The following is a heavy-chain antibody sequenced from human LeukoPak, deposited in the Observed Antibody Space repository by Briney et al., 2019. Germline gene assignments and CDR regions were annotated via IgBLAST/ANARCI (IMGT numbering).Heavy chain of an antibody. Sequence: SETLSLTCTVSGASAGSAGYYWSWIRQPPGGGLEWIGYIYYISNTNYNPSLKSRVTMSVDPSKNQFSLKLNSVTAADTAVYYCARTQSQSGSYRYYFGYWGQGTLVAVSS. V-gene: IGHV4-61*08. D-gene: IGHD1-26*01. CDR2: IYYISNT. CDR3: ARTQSQSGSYRYYFGY. J-gene: IGHJ4*02. CDR1: GASAGSAGYY.